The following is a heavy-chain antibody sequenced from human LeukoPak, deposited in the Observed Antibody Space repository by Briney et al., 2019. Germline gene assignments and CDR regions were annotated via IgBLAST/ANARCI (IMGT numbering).Heavy chain of an antibody. CDR1: GFTFTIFG. CDR2: ISSSSSYI. V-gene: IGHV3-21*01. J-gene: IGHJ6*03. Sequence: GGSLRLSCAASGFTFTIFGLNWVRQAPGKGLEWVSSISSSSSYIYYADSVKGRFTISRDNAKNSLYLQMNSLRAEDTAVYYCASEIDYYYYMDVWGKGTTVTVSS. CDR3: ASEIDYYYYMDV.